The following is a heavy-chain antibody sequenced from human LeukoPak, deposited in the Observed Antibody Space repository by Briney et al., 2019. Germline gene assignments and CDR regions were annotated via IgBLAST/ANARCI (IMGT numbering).Heavy chain of an antibody. V-gene: IGHV1-2*02. J-gene: IGHJ3*02. CDR1: GYTFSNYY. CDR3: ARDGVYSTNFDAFDI. Sequence: ASVKVSCKTSGYTFSNYYMHWVRQAPGQGPEWMGWINPKSGGTDYAQRFQGRVTMTRDTSISTAYMELSGLRSDDTAVYYCARDGVYSTNFDAFDIWGQGTTVTVSS. CDR2: INPKSGGT. D-gene: IGHD6-13*01.